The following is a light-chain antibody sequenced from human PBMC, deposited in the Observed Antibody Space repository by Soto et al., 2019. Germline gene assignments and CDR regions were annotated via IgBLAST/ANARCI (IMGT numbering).Light chain of an antibody. Sequence: EIVLTQSPGTLSVSPGERATLSCRASQTISSNYLAWYQQKPGQAPSLLIYGTSSRATGIPDRSSGSGSGTDFTLTIIRLEPEDSAIYYCQQYVSWTFGQGTKVEIK. CDR1: QTISSNY. V-gene: IGKV3-20*01. J-gene: IGKJ1*01. CDR2: GTS. CDR3: QQYVSWT.